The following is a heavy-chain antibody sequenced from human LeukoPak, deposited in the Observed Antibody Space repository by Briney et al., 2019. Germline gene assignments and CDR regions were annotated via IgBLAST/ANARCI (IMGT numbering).Heavy chain of an antibody. Sequence: PGGSLRLSCATSGFTFRIYAMTWVRQAPGKGLEWVSAISGSGGGTYYRDSVKGRFTISRDNSKNTLYLQMNSLRAEDTAVYYCANQDITGTPLFNYWGQGTLVTVSS. CDR3: ANQDITGTPLFNY. J-gene: IGHJ4*02. CDR2: ISGSGGGT. V-gene: IGHV3-23*01. CDR1: GFTFRIYA. D-gene: IGHD1-7*01.